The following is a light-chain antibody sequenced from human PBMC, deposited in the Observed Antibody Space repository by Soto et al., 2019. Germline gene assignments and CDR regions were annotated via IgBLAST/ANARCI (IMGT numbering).Light chain of an antibody. CDR3: QQYEELPLT. CDR2: DAS. V-gene: IGKV1-33*01. J-gene: IGKJ4*01. Sequence: DVQLTQSPSTLSASVGDRVAITCQASQNIANYLNWFQRRPGKAPQLLISDASHLEPGVPSRFSGQRSGTDLTIIINSLQPEDFATYYCQQYEELPLTFGGGTRE. CDR1: QNIANY.